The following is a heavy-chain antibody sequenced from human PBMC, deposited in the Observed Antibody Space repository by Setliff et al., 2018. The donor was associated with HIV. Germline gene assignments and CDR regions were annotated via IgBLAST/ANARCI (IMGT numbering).Heavy chain of an antibody. CDR1: GGAISSRSYY. Sequence: PSETLSLTCTVSGGAISSRSYYWGWIRQPPGKGLEWIGSIYYSGSTYYNPSLKSRVTISVDTSKNQISLRVNSVTAADTAVYYCVRRGIIAGTTDFWGQGTPVTVSS. CDR2: IYYSGST. CDR3: VRRGIIAGTTDF. D-gene: IGHD1-7*01. V-gene: IGHV4-39*01. J-gene: IGHJ4*02.